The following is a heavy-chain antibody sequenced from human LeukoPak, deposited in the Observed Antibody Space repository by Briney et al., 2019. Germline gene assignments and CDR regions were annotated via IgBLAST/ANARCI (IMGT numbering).Heavy chain of an antibody. J-gene: IGHJ6*03. Sequence: PSETLSLTCAVYGGSFSGYYWSWIRQPPGKGLEWIGEINHSGSTNYNPSLKSRVTISVDTSKNQFSLKLSSVTAADTAVYYCARGRISSWYYYYMDVWGKGTTVTASS. CDR3: ARGRISSWYYYYMDV. CDR1: GGSFSGYY. D-gene: IGHD6-13*01. V-gene: IGHV4-34*01. CDR2: INHSGST.